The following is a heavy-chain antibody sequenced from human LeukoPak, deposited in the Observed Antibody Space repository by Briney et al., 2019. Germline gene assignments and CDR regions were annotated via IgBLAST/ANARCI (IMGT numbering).Heavy chain of an antibody. CDR2: IYYSGST. D-gene: IGHD1-26*01. J-gene: IGHJ4*02. CDR1: GGSISSSSYY. Sequence: SETLSLTCTVAGGSISSSSYYWGWIRQPPGKGLEWIGSIYYSGSTYYNPSLKSRVTISVDTSKNQFSLKLSSVTAADTAVYYCARIVGASDYWGQGTLVTVSS. V-gene: IGHV4-39*01. CDR3: ARIVGASDY.